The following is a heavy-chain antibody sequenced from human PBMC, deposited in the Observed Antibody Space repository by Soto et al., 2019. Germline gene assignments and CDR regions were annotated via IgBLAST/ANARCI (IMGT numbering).Heavy chain of an antibody. CDR1: GFTFSTSA. J-gene: IGHJ4*01. D-gene: IGHD1-7*01. CDR3: AANKNNWNYESCY. CDR2: IVIGSGST. V-gene: IGHV1-58*01. Sequence: SVKVSCKASGFTFSTSAVQWVRQARGQRLEWIGWIVIGSGSTNYAQKFQERVTITRDMSTSTAYMELSSLRSEDTATYYCAANKNNWNYESCYWGHGTPVTVSS.